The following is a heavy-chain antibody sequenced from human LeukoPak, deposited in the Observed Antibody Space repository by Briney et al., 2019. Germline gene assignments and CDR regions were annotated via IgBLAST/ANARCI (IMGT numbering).Heavy chain of an antibody. D-gene: IGHD2-8*01. V-gene: IGHV1-2*02. CDR2: INPNSGGT. CDR3: ARAYCTNGVCYGIRFDY. CDR1: GYTFTGYY. Sequence: ASVKVSCKASGYTFTGYYMHWVRQAPGHGLEWMGWINPNSGGTNYAQKFQGRVTMTRDTSISTAYMELSRLRSDDTAVYYCARAYCTNGVCYGIRFDYWGQGTLVTVSS. J-gene: IGHJ4*02.